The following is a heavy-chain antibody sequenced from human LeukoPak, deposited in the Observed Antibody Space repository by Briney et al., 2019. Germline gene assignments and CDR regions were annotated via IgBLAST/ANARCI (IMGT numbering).Heavy chain of an antibody. D-gene: IGHD3-22*01. CDR1: GASISSSNW. Sequence: PSGTLSLTCAVSGASISSSNWLSWVRQPPGKGLEWIGSIYYTGSAYYNLSLRSRVTISVEMSKNQFSLKLSSVTAADTAVYYCAREIPDSSGYYRGYWGQGTLVTVSS. V-gene: IGHV4-4*02. CDR2: IYYTGSA. CDR3: AREIPDSSGYYRGY. J-gene: IGHJ4*02.